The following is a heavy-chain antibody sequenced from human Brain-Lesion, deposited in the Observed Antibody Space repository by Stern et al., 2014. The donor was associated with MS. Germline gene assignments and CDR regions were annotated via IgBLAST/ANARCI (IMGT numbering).Heavy chain of an antibody. J-gene: IGHJ4*02. CDR2: FHASGSA. Sequence: VQLVESGPGLVKPSQTLSLTCTVSGGSISSGSYYWSWIRQPAGKGLEGIGRFHASGSAFYAPSPKSRFTISTAPSMNQFSLELNSATAADTAIYYCASGYRIFDYWGQGILVTVSS. CDR1: GGSISSGSYY. D-gene: IGHD5-18*01. CDR3: ASGYRIFDY. V-gene: IGHV4-61*02.